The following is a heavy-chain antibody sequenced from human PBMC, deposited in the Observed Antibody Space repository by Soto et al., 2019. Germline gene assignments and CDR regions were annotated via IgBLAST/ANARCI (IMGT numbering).Heavy chain of an antibody. CDR2: IYYSGST. D-gene: IGHD6-6*01. Sequence: SETLSLTCTVSGGSISSGDYYWSWIRQPPGKGLEWIGYIYYSGSTYYNPSLKSRVTISVDTSKNQFSLKLSSVTAADTAVYYCDRVKGYYGASIEAPRDWFDHWGQGTLVTVSS. V-gene: IGHV4-30-4*01. CDR1: GGSISSGDYY. J-gene: IGHJ5*02. CDR3: DRVKGYYGASIEAPRDWFDH.